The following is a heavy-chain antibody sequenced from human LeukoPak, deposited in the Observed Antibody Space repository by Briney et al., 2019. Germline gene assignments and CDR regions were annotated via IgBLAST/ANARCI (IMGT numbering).Heavy chain of an antibody. CDR2: IRSKATAYAA. CDR3: TRAVDTAMVTWVDY. CDR1: GFTFSGSA. D-gene: IGHD5-18*01. V-gene: IGHV3-73*01. Sequence: GGSLVISCAASGFTFSGSAMQWVRQASGKGLEWVRRIRSKATAYAAAYAASVKGRVTISSADSKNTAYLQMKSLKTEDTAVYYCTRAVDTAMVTWVDYWGQGTLVTVSS. J-gene: IGHJ4*02.